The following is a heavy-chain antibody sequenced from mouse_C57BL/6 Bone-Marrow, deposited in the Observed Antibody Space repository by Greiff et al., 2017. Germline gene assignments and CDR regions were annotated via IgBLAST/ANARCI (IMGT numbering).Heavy chain of an antibody. D-gene: IGHD2-5*01. Sequence: EVKLVESGGGLVQPGGSLKLSCAASGFTFSDYYMYWVRQTPEKRLEWVAYISNGGGSTYYPDTVKGRFTISRDNAKNTLYLQMSRLKSEDTAMYYCARAVTTRYYAMDYWGQGTSVTVSS. CDR2: ISNGGGST. CDR1: GFTFSDYY. J-gene: IGHJ4*01. V-gene: IGHV5-12*01. CDR3: ARAVTTRYYAMDY.